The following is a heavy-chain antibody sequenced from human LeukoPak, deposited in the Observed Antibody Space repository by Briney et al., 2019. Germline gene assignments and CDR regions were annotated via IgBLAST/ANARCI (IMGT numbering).Heavy chain of an antibody. CDR2: IYYSGST. CDR1: GGSISSGGYY. D-gene: IGHD3-10*01. V-gene: IGHV4-31*11. J-gene: IGHJ4*02. Sequence: SQTLSLTCAVSGGSISSGGYYWSWIRQHPGKGLEWIGYIYYSGSTYYNPSLKSRVTISVDTSKNQFSLKLSSVTAADTAVYYCARELSGSQTFDYWGQGTLVTVSS. CDR3: ARELSGSQTFDY.